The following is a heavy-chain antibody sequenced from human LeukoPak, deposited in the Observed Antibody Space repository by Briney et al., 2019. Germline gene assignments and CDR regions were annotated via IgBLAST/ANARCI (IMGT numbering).Heavy chain of an antibody. V-gene: IGHV6-1*01. CDR1: GDSVSSNSAA. J-gene: IGHJ5*02. CDR3: ARDKGWLAAAGTGYDPEDTNWFDP. D-gene: IGHD6-13*01. CDR2: TYYRSKWYN. Sequence: SQTLSLTCAISGDSVSSNSAAWNWIRQSPSRGLEWLGRTYYRSKWYNDYAVSVKSRITINPDTSKNQFSLQLNSVTPEDTAVYYCARDKGWLAAAGTGYDPEDTNWFDPWGQGTLVTVSS.